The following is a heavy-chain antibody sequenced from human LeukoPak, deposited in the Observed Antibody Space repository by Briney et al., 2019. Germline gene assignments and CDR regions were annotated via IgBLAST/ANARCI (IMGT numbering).Heavy chain of an antibody. Sequence: GGSLRLSCAASGFTFSNAWMSWVRQAPGKGLEWVGRIKSKTDGGTIDYAAPVKGRFTISRDDSKNTLYLEMYSLKTEDTAMYYCLYFWSGSSLVDYWGQGTLVTVSS. D-gene: IGHD3-3*01. CDR1: GFTFSNAW. CDR2: IKSKTDGGTI. J-gene: IGHJ4*02. CDR3: LYFWSGSSLVDY. V-gene: IGHV3-15*01.